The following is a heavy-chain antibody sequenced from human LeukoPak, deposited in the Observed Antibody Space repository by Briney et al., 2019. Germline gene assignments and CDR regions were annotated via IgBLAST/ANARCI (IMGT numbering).Heavy chain of an antibody. CDR3: AKEGASILTDSVYFDY. Sequence: QAGGSLRLSCAASGFTFSSHALHWVRQAPGKGLEWVAAISYDGSTKYYADSVKGRFTISRDNSKNTLYLQMNSLRAEDTAVYYCAKEGASILTDSVYFDYWGQGTLVTVSS. J-gene: IGHJ4*02. D-gene: IGHD3-9*01. CDR2: ISYDGSTK. V-gene: IGHV3-30*04. CDR1: GFTFSSHA.